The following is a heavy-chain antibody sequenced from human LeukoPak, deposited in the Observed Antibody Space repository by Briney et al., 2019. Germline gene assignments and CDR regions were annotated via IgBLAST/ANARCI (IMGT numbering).Heavy chain of an antibody. CDR1: GFTFSSFG. CDR3: AKDAAGSSSWANY. V-gene: IGHV3-33*06. J-gene: IGHJ4*02. CDR2: IWYDGSNK. Sequence: GGSLRLSCAASGFTFSSFGMHWVRQAPGKGLEWVAVIWYDGSNKYYADSVKGRFTISRDNSKNTLSLQMNSLRAEDTAVYYCAKDAAGSSSWANYWGQGALVTVSS. D-gene: IGHD6-13*01.